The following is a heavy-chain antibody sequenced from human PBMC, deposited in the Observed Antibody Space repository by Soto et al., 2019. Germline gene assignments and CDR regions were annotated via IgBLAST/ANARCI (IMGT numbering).Heavy chain of an antibody. V-gene: IGHV2-5*02. CDR1: GFSLSTSGVG. J-gene: IGHJ5*02. Sequence: GSGPTLVNPTQTLTLTCTFSGFSLSTSGVGVGWIRQPPGKALEWLALIYWDDDKRYSPSLKSRLTITKDTSKNQVVLTMTNMDPVDTATYSCAHSLIGYYYDSSGSNWFDPWGQGTLVTVSS. D-gene: IGHD3-22*01. CDR2: IYWDDDK. CDR3: AHSLIGYYYDSSGSNWFDP.